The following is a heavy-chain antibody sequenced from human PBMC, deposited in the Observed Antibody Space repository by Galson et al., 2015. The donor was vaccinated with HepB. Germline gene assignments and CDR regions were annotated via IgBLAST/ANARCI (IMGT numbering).Heavy chain of an antibody. CDR2: IWYDGSNK. Sequence: SLRLSCAASGFTFSSYGMHWVRQAPGKGLEWVAVIWYDGSNKYYADSVKGRFTISRDNSKNTLYLQMNSLRAEDTAVYYCARDWAPDSSGYLDYWGQGTLVTVSS. CDR1: GFTFSSYG. V-gene: IGHV3-33*01. CDR3: ARDWAPDSSGYLDY. J-gene: IGHJ4*02. D-gene: IGHD3-22*01.